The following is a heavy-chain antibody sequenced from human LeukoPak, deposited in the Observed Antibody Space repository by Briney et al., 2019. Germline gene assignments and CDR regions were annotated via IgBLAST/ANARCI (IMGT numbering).Heavy chain of an antibody. J-gene: IGHJ6*02. CDR1: GFTFSSDS. V-gene: IGHV3-48*01. Sequence: GGSLRLSCTASGFTFSSDSMSWVRQAPGKGLEWLSYISSTSYTIYYADSVKGRFTISRDNAKNSLYLHMSSLRAEDTALYHCARNNGMDVWGQGTTVIVSS. CDR3: ARNNGMDV. CDR2: ISSTSYTI.